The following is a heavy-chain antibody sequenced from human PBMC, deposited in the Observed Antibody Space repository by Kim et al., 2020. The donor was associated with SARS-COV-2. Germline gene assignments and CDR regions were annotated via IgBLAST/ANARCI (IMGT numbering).Heavy chain of an antibody. CDR3: ARSYGSGSYYHFDY. J-gene: IGHJ4*02. CDR1: GGSISSYY. V-gene: IGHV4-59*13. D-gene: IGHD3-10*01. Sequence: SETLSLTCTVSGGSISSYYWSWIRQPPGKGLEWIGYTYYSGSTNYNPSLKSRVTISVDTSKNQFSLKLSSVTAADTAVYYCARSYGSGSYYHFDYWGQGTLVTVSS. CDR2: TYYSGST.